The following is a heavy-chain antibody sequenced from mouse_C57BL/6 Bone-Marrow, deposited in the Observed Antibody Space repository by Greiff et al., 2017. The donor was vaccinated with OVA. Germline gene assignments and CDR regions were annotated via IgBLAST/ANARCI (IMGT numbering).Heavy chain of an antibody. J-gene: IGHJ4*01. V-gene: IGHV1-85*01. CDR2: IYPRDGST. D-gene: IGHD2-4*01. CDR3: ARWGYDYDEGGYYAMDY. Sequence: QVQLQQSGPELVKPGASVKLSCKASGYTFTSYDINWVKQRPGQGLEWIGWIYPRDGSTKYNEKFKGKATLTVDQSSSTAYMQLNSLTSEDSAVYYCARWGYDYDEGGYYAMDYWGQGTSVTVSS. CDR1: GYTFTSYD.